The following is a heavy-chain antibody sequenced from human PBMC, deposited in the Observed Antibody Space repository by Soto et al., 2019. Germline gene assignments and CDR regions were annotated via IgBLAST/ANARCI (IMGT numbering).Heavy chain of an antibody. CDR3: ASPSRPRAAGLTYYYYGIDV. Sequence: QVQLVQSGAEVKKPGSSVKVSCKASGVTFSSYAISWVRQAPGQGLEWMGGIIPIFGTANYAQKFQGRVTITADESTSTAYMELSSLRSEDTAVYYCASPSRPRAAGLTYYYYGIDVWGQGTTVTVSS. J-gene: IGHJ6*02. CDR2: IIPIFGTA. V-gene: IGHV1-69*01. CDR1: GVTFSSYA. D-gene: IGHD6-13*01.